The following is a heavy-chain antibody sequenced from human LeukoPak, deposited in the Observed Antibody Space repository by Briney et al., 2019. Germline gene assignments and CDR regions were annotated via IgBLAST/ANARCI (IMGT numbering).Heavy chain of an antibody. Sequence: ASVKVSCKASGYTFTSYDINWVRQATGQGLEWMGWMNPNSGNTGYAQKFQGRVTMTRDTSISTAYMELSSLRSEDMAVYYCARGKGVSYYMDVWGKGTTVTVSS. V-gene: IGHV1-8*01. CDR1: GYTFTSYD. J-gene: IGHJ6*03. CDR3: ARGKGVSYYMDV. D-gene: IGHD5/OR15-5a*01. CDR2: MNPNSGNT.